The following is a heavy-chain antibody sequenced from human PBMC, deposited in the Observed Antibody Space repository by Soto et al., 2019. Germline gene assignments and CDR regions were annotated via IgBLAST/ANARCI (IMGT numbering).Heavy chain of an antibody. V-gene: IGHV3-30*18. J-gene: IGHJ4*02. CDR3: AKDLDSGYDYVSCFVC. D-gene: IGHD5-12*01. Sequence: PGGSLRLSCAASGFTFSSYGMHWVRQAPGKGLEWVAVISYDGSNKYYADSVKGRFTISRDNSKNTLYLQMNSLRAEDTAVYYCAKDLDSGYDYVSCFVCWGLGT. CDR2: ISYDGSNK. CDR1: GFTFSSYG.